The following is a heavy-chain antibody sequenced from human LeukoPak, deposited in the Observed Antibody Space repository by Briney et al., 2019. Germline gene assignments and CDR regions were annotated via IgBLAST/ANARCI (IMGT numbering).Heavy chain of an antibody. V-gene: IGHV4-34*01. D-gene: IGHD6-13*01. J-gene: IGHJ4*02. Sequence: PSETLSLTCAVYGGSLSGYYWSWIRQPPGKGLEWIGEINHSGSTDYNPSLKSRVTISVDTSKNQFSLKLSSVTAADTAVYYCARVPIAAAAFDYWGQGTLVTVSS. CDR3: ARVPIAAAAFDY. CDR1: GGSLSGYY. CDR2: INHSGST.